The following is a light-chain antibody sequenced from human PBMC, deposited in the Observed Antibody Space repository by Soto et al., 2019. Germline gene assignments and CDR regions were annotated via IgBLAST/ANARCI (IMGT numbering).Light chain of an antibody. Sequence: EFVLTQSPVTLSLSPGERATLSCRASQTVRNNYLAWYQQKPGQAPRLLIYDASSRATGIPDRFSGGGSGTDCTLTISRLEPEDFAVYYCQQFSSYPLTFGGGTKVDIK. CDR3: QQFSSYPLT. CDR2: DAS. J-gene: IGKJ4*01. CDR1: QTVRNNY. V-gene: IGKV3-20*01.